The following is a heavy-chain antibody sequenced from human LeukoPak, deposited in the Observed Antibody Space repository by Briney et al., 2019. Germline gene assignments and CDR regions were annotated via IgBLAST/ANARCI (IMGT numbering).Heavy chain of an antibody. J-gene: IGHJ4*02. CDR3: AKGNWRYFDY. V-gene: IGHV3-23*01. CDR1: GLTFSTYV. D-gene: IGHD1-1*01. CDR2: ISGSGGST. Sequence: GGSLRLSCAASGLTFSTYVMSWVRQAPGKGLEWVSAISGSGGSTYYADSVKGRFTISRDNSKNTLYLQMNSLGADDTAVYYCAKGNWRYFDYWGRGTLVTVSS.